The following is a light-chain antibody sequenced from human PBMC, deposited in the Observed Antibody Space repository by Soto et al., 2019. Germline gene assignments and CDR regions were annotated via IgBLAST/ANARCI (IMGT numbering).Light chain of an antibody. CDR1: QNIERW. J-gene: IGKJ1*01. CDR2: DVS. Sequence: DIQMPQSPSTLSASVGDRVTITCRASQNIERWLAWYQQKPGKAPKLLLYDVSSLESGVPSRFSGSGSGTEFTLTISSLQPDDFATYYCQQYNSYRWTFGLGTKV. CDR3: QQYNSYRWT. V-gene: IGKV1-5*01.